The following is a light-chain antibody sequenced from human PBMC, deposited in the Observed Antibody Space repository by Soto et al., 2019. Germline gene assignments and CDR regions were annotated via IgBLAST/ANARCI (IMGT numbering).Light chain of an antibody. J-gene: IGLJ1*01. Sequence: QSALTQPASVSGSPGQSITISCTGTTSFVGGYNLVSWYQQHTGKAPQVLIYEDTKRPSGVSNRFSGSISGSTASLTISGLQAEDEADYYCCSYVGGSTYVFGPGTKLTVL. CDR3: CSYVGGSTYV. CDR2: EDT. V-gene: IGLV2-23*01. CDR1: TSFVGGYNL.